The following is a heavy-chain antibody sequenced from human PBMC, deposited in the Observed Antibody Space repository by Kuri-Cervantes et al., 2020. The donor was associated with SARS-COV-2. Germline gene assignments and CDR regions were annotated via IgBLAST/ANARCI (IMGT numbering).Heavy chain of an antibody. Sequence: GSLRLSCTVSCGSISSYYWSWIRQPAGKGLEWIGRIYTSGSTNYNPSLKSRVTMSVDTSKNQFSLKLSSVTAADTAVYYCAREYYDILTGHQLFDYWGQGTLVTVSS. V-gene: IGHV4-4*07. CDR3: AREYYDILTGHQLFDY. CDR1: CGSISSYY. J-gene: IGHJ4*02. D-gene: IGHD3-9*01. CDR2: IYTSGST.